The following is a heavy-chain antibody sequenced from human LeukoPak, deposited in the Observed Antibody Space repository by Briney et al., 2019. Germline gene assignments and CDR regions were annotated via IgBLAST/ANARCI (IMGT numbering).Heavy chain of an antibody. CDR3: ARGQKRITIFGVVIIPFGY. CDR2: INHSGST. D-gene: IGHD3-3*01. V-gene: IGHV4-34*01. CDR1: GGSFSGYY. Sequence: SETLSLTCAVYGGSFSGYYWSWIRQPPGKGLEWIGEINHSGSTNYNPSIKSRVTISVDTSKNQFSLKLSSVTAADTAVYYCARGQKRITIFGVVIIPFGYWGQGTLVTVSS. J-gene: IGHJ4*02.